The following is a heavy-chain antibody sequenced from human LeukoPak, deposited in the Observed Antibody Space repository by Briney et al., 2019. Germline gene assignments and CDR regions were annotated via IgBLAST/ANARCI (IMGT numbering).Heavy chain of an antibody. Sequence: PGGSLRLSCAASGFTFSSYAMHWVRQAPGKGLEWVSAISGSGGSTYYADSVKGRFTISRDNSKNTLYLQMNSLRAEDTAVYYCAKAAARWLQFSLNRGYWGQGTLVTVSS. CDR3: AKAAARWLQFSLNRGY. J-gene: IGHJ4*02. D-gene: IGHD5-24*01. CDR2: ISGSGGST. CDR1: GFTFSSYA. V-gene: IGHV3-23*01.